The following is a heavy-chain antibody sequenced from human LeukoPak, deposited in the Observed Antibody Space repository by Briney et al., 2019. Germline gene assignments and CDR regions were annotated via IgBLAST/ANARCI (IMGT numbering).Heavy chain of an antibody. CDR1: GFTFSNYW. Sequence: GGSLRLSCAASGFTFSNYWMNWVRQAPGKGLVWVSHINNDGSDTKYADSVKGRFTISRDNAKNTLYLRMNSLRAEDTAVYYCVRELWGPDYWGQGTLVTVSS. CDR3: VRELWGPDY. J-gene: IGHJ4*02. CDR2: INNDGSDT. V-gene: IGHV3-74*03. D-gene: IGHD2-21*01.